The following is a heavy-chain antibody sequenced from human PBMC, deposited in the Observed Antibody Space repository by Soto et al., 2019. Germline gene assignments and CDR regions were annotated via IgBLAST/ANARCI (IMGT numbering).Heavy chain of an antibody. D-gene: IGHD2-2*01. CDR1: GGTFSSYA. V-gene: IGHV1-69*06. CDR3: ARDRYCSSTSCPYYYYYGIDV. Sequence: QVQLVQSGAEVKKPGSSVKVSCKASGGTFSSYAISWVRQAPGQGLEWMGGIIPIFGTANYAQKFQGRVTITADKSTSTAYMELSSLRSEDTAVYYCARDRYCSSTSCPYYYYYGIDVWGQGTTVTVSS. J-gene: IGHJ6*02. CDR2: IIPIFGTA.